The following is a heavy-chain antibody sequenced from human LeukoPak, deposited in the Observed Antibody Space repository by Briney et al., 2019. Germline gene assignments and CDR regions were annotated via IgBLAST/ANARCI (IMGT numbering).Heavy chain of an antibody. CDR1: GFTFSSYW. V-gene: IGHV3-7*04. D-gene: IGHD6-13*01. CDR2: IKEDGSEK. CDR3: ARGIAAAGTAVFDY. Sequence: GGSLRLSCAASGFTFSSYWMSWVRQAPGKGLEWVANIKEDGSEKYYVESVQGRFTISRDNAKSSLYLQMNTLRAEDTAVYYCARGIAAAGTAVFDYWGQGTLVTVSS. J-gene: IGHJ4*02.